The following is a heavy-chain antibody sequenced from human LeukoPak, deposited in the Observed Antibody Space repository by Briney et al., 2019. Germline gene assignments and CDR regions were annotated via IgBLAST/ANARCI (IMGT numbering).Heavy chain of an antibody. Sequence: PSETLSLTCAVYGGSFSGYYWSWIRQPPGNGLEWNGEINHRGTTNNNPSLKSRATISVDTSKNQFCLKLSSVTAADSAVYYCARSRDAFDIWGQGTMVTVSS. CDR3: ARSRDAFDI. J-gene: IGHJ3*02. V-gene: IGHV4-34*04. CDR2: INHRGTT. CDR1: GGSFSGYY. D-gene: IGHD6-13*01.